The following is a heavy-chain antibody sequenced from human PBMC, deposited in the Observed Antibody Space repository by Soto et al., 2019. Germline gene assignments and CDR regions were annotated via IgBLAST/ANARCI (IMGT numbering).Heavy chain of an antibody. Sequence: QVQLVQSGAEVKKPGSSVKVSCKASGGTFSSYAISWVRQAPGQGLEWMGGIIPIFGTANYAQKFQGRVTITADESTSTAYRELSSRRAEDTAVYYCAKRRDGYNGPFDYWGQGTLVTVSS. CDR1: GGTFSSYA. J-gene: IGHJ4*02. D-gene: IGHD5-12*01. CDR3: AKRRDGYNGPFDY. V-gene: IGHV1-69*01. CDR2: IIPIFGTA.